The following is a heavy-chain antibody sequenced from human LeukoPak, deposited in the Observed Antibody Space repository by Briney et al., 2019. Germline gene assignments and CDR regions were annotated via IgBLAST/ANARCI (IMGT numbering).Heavy chain of an antibody. J-gene: IGHJ4*02. CDR3: ARLNFFGTYYFDY. D-gene: IGHD3-10*01. V-gene: IGHV1-69*05. CDR1: GGTFSSYA. Sequence: GSSVKVSCKASGGTFSSYATSWVRQAPGQGLEWMGGIIPIFGTANYAQKFQGRVTITTDESTSTAYMELSSLRSEDTAVYYCARLNFFGTYYFDYWGQGTLVTVSS. CDR2: IIPIFGTA.